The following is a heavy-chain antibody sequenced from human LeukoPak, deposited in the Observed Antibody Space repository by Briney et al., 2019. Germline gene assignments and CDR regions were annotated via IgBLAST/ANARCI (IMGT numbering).Heavy chain of an antibody. CDR3: ARQASGDLYGMDV. V-gene: IGHV4-59*08. J-gene: IGHJ6*02. D-gene: IGHD3-10*01. CDR2: IYYSGST. CDR1: GGSISNYY. Sequence: SETLSLTCTVSGGSISNYYWSWIRQPPGKGLEWIGYIYYSGSTNYNPSLKSRVTISVDASKNPFSLKLSSVTAADTAVYYCARQASGDLYGMDVWGQGTTVTVSS.